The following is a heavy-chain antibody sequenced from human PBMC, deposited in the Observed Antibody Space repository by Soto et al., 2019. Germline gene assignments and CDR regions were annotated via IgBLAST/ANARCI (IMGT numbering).Heavy chain of an antibody. Sequence: SETLSLTCTVSGGSISSGDYSWSWVRQSPGKGLEWIGHIYNSGITYYNPSLKSRVVISIDTSRNQFSLRLNSLTAADRAVYFCARGVTVFGLVSRFWFDPPGPGNRGHRLL. CDR2: IYNSGIT. CDR3: ARGVTVFGLVSRFWFDP. CDR1: GGSISSGDYS. V-gene: IGHV4-30-4*01. J-gene: IGHJ5*02. D-gene: IGHD3-3*01.